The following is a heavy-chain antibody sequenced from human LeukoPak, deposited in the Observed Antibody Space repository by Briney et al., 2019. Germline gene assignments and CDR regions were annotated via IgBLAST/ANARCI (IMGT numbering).Heavy chain of an antibody. V-gene: IGHV3-7*01. CDR3: ARGYCSGGSCFFDY. CDR2: IKQDGSEK. D-gene: IGHD2-15*01. J-gene: IGHJ4*02. Sequence: GSLRLSCAASGFTFSSYWMSWVRQAPGKGLEWVANIKQDGSEKYYVDSVKGRFTISRDNAKNSLYLQMNSLRAEDTAVYYCARGYCSGGSCFFDYWGQGTLVTVSS. CDR1: GFTFSSYW.